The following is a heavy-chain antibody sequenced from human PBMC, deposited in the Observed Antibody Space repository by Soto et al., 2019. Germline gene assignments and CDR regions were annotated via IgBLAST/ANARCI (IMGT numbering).Heavy chain of an antibody. CDR1: GYTFTSYD. V-gene: IGHV1-8*01. Sequence: ASVKVSCKASGYTFTSYDINWVRQATGQGLEWMGWMNPNSGNTGYAQKFQGRVTTTRNTSISTAYMELSSLRSEDTAVYYCARGPVDTAMGGYYYYYYMDVWGKGTTVTV. CDR3: ARGPVDTAMGGYYYYYYMDV. D-gene: IGHD5-18*01. J-gene: IGHJ6*03. CDR2: MNPNSGNT.